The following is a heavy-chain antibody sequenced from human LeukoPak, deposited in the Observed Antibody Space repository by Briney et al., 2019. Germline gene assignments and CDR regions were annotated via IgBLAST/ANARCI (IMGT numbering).Heavy chain of an antibody. J-gene: IGHJ3*02. V-gene: IGHV4-39*07. CDR2: IYYSGST. CDR3: ARPADSSGYYYDSSGYRKAFDI. Sequence: SETLSLTCTVSGGSISSSSYYWGWIRQPPGKGLEWIGSIYYSGSTYYNPSLKSRVTISVDKSKNQFSLKLSSVTAADTAVYYCARPADSSGYYYDSSGYRKAFDIWGQGTMVTVSS. CDR1: GGSISSSSYY. D-gene: IGHD3-22*01.